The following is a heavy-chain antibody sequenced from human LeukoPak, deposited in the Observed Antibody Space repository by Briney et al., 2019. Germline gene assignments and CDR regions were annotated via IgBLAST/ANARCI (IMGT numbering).Heavy chain of an antibody. V-gene: IGHV4-39*01. CDR3: AREKCSGGSCYSGYYYYYYMDV. D-gene: IGHD2-15*01. CDR1: GGSISSSSYY. CDR2: IYYTGST. J-gene: IGHJ6*03. Sequence: PSETLSLTCTVSGGSISSSSYYWGWIRQPPGKGLEWIGSIYYTGSTYYNPSLRSRVTMSVDTSKNQCSLKLSSVTAADTAVYYCAREKCSGGSCYSGYYYYYYMDVWGKGTTVTVSS.